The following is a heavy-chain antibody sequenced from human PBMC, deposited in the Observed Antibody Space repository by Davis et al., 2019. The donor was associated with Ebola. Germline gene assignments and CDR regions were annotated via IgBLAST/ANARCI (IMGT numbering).Heavy chain of an antibody. J-gene: IGHJ4*02. D-gene: IGHD3-22*01. Sequence: PGGSLRLSCAASGFIFRNYWMHWVRQAPGKGLVWVSRINTDGSSTSYADSVKGRFTISRDNARNTLYVQMNSLRAEDTAVYYCARDRDSSGYYEYYFDYWGQGTLVTVSS. CDR1: GFIFRNYW. CDR3: ARDRDSSGYYEYYFDY. V-gene: IGHV3-74*01. CDR2: INTDGSST.